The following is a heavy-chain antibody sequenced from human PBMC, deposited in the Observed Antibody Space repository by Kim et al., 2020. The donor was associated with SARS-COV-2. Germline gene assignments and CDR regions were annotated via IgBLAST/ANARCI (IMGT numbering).Heavy chain of an antibody. D-gene: IGHD3-10*01. V-gene: IGHV1-18*01. CDR3: ARAGGPYYYGSGTMDV. CDR1: GYTFTSYG. J-gene: IGHJ6*02. CDR2: ISAYNGNT. Sequence: ASVKVSCKASGYTFTSYGISWVRQAPGQGLEWMGWISAYNGNTNYAQKLQGRVTMTTDTSTSTAYMELRSLRSDDTAVYYCARAGGPYYYGSGTMDVWGQGTTVTVSS.